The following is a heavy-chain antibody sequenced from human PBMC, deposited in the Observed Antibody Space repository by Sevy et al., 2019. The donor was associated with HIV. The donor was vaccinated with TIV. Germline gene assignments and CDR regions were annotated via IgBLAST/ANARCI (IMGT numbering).Heavy chain of an antibody. V-gene: IGHV3-21*01. Sequence: GGSLRLSCAASGFTFSSYSMNWVRQAPGKGLEWVSSISSRSSYIYYADSVKGRFTISRDNAKNSLYLQMNSLRAEDTAVYYCARDRVSSWWWDYWGQGTLVTVSS. J-gene: IGHJ4*02. CDR3: ARDRVSSWWWDY. CDR2: ISSRSSYI. D-gene: IGHD6-13*01. CDR1: GFTFSSYS.